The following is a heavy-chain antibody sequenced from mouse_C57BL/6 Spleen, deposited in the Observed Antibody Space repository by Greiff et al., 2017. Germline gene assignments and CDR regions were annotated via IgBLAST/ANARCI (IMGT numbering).Heavy chain of an antibody. CDR2: IYPGSGST. D-gene: IGHD2-4*01. J-gene: IGHJ2*01. V-gene: IGHV1-55*01. CDR1: GYTFTSYW. Sequence: QVQLQQPGAELVKPGASVKMSCKASGYTFTSYWITWVKQRPGQGLEWIGDIYPGSGSTNYNEKFKSKATLTVDTSSSTAYMQLSSLTSEDSAVYYCARFQIYYDYDVDYWGQGTTLTVSS. CDR3: ARFQIYYDYDVDY.